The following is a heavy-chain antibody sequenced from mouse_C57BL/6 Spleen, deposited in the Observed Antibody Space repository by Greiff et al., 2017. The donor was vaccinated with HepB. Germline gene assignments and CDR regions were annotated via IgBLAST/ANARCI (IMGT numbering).Heavy chain of an antibody. J-gene: IGHJ1*03. D-gene: IGHD2-14*01. V-gene: IGHV1-82*01. CDR2: IYPGDGDT. CDR3: AQYDAGYWYFDV. CDR1: GYAFSSSW. Sequence: QVQLQQSGPELVKPGASVKISCKASGYAFSSSWMNWVKQRPGKGLEWIGRIYPGDGDTNYNGKFKGKATLTADKSSSTAYMQLSSLTSEDSAVYFCAQYDAGYWYFDVWGTGTTVTVSS.